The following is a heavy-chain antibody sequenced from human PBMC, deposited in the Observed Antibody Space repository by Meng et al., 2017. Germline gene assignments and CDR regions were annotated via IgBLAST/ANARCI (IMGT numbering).Heavy chain of an antibody. CDR1: VSTFTSYD. CDR2: MNPNSGNT. Sequence: QVQLVQPGAEVKKPGSSVTVSCTASVSTFTSYDINWVRQATGQGLEWMGWMNPNSGNTGYAQKFQGRVTMTRNTSISTAYMELSSLRSEDTAVYYCARYVAVAGVDYWGQGTLVTVSS. CDR3: ARYVAVAGVDY. V-gene: IGHV1-8*01. D-gene: IGHD6-19*01. J-gene: IGHJ4*02.